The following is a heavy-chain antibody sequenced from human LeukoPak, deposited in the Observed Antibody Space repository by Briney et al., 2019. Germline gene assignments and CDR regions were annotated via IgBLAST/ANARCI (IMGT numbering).Heavy chain of an antibody. CDR2: IIPILGIA. CDR3: ARESGELGYCSSTSCSYGY. V-gene: IGHV1-69*04. Sequence: SVNVSCKASGGTFSSYAISWVRQAPGQGLEWMGRIIPILGIANYAQKFQGRVTITADKSTSTAYMELSSLRSEDTAVYYCARESGELGYCSSTSCSYGYWGQGTLVTVSS. CDR1: GGTFSSYA. D-gene: IGHD2-2*01. J-gene: IGHJ4*02.